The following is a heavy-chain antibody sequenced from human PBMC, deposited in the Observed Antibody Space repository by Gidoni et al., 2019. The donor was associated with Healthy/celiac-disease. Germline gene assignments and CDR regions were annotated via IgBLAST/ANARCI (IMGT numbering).Heavy chain of an antibody. J-gene: IGHJ6*02. CDR3: ARVGITMVRGVIDYYYYGMDV. CDR2: INPNSGGT. CDR1: GYTFTGYY. D-gene: IGHD3-10*01. Sequence: QVQLVQSGAEVKKPGASVKVSCKASGYTFTGYYMHWVRQAPGQGLEWMGWINPNSGGTNYAQKFQGRVTMTRDTSISTAYMELSRLRSDDTAVYYCARVGITMVRGVIDYYYYGMDVWGQGTTVTVSS. V-gene: IGHV1-2*02.